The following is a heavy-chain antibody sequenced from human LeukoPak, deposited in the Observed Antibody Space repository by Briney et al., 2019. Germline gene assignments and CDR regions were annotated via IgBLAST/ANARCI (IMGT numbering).Heavy chain of an antibody. CDR3: AKRVGGTPDN. J-gene: IGHJ4*02. V-gene: IGHV3-23*01. CDR1: GFTFKTYA. CDR2: IGGDAVSR. D-gene: IGHD1-26*01. Sequence: GGSLKLSFAASGFTFKTYAMMWGRQAPGKGLEWVSAIGGDAVSRDSSDSVKGRFTISRDNSKNTLYLQMNSLRVEDTALYFCAKRVGGTPDNWGLGTLVTVSS.